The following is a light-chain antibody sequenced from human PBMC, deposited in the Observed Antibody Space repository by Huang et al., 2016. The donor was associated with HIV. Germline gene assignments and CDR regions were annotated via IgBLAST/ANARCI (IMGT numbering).Light chain of an antibody. CDR1: QSVSSNY. V-gene: IGKV3-20*01. Sequence: EIVLTQSPGTLSLSPGERATLSCRASQSVSSNYLAWYQQKPGQAPRLLIYGASTKATGLPDRFSGSGSGTDFTLTISRLEPEDFAVYYCQQYGSSPNTFGPGTKVDIK. J-gene: IGKJ3*01. CDR3: QQYGSSPNT. CDR2: GAS.